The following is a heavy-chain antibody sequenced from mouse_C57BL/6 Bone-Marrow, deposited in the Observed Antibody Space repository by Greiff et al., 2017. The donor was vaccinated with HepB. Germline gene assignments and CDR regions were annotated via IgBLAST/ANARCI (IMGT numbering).Heavy chain of an antibody. D-gene: IGHD2-13*01. V-gene: IGHV14-4*01. CDR2: IDPENGDT. CDR1: GFNIKDDY. J-gene: IGHJ4*01. CDR3: SGDWDYAMDY. Sequence: EVPLQQSGAELVRPGASVKLSCTASGFNIKDDYMHWVKQRPEQGLEWIGWIDPENGDTEYASKFQGKATITADTSSNTAYLQLSSLTSEDTAVYYCSGDWDYAMDYWGQGTSVTVSS.